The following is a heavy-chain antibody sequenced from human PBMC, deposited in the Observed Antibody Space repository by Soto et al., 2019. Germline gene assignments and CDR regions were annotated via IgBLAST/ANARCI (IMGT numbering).Heavy chain of an antibody. Sequence: HPGGSLRLSCAASGFTFRSYDMHWVRQAPGKGLEWVAVISYDGNNKYYADSVKGRFTISRDNSKNTLYLQMNSLRAEDTAVYYCVKDPGVYSIWGQGTLVTVSS. V-gene: IGHV3-30*18. J-gene: IGHJ4*02. CDR2: ISYDGNNK. CDR3: VKDPGVYSI. D-gene: IGHD6-13*01. CDR1: GFTFRSYD.